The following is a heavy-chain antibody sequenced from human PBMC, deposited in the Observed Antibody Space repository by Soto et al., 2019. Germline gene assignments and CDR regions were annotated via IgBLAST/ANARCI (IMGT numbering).Heavy chain of an antibody. V-gene: IGHV3-30-3*01. CDR2: ISYDGSNK. Sequence: GGSLRLSCAASGFTFSSYAMHWVRQAPGKGLEWVAVISYDGSNKYYADSVKGRFTISRDNSKNTLYLQMNSLRAEDTAVYYCARVGRDYGMDVWGQGTTVTVSS. CDR1: GFTFSSYA. D-gene: IGHD1-26*01. CDR3: ARVGRDYGMDV. J-gene: IGHJ6*02.